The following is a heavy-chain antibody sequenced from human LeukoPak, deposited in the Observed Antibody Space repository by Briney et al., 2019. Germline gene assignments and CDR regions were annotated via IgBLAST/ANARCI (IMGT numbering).Heavy chain of an antibody. Sequence: GESLRLSCAASGFFLSNYWMNWVRQAPGEGLEWVANIRQDGSEKHYVDSVKGRFTISRDNTKNSLYLQMNSLRAEDTAVYYCARDYYDSSGYYFYYGMDVWGQGTTVTVSS. CDR2: IRQDGSEK. J-gene: IGHJ6*02. CDR1: GFFLSNYW. D-gene: IGHD3-22*01. V-gene: IGHV3-7*03. CDR3: ARDYYDSSGYYFYYGMDV.